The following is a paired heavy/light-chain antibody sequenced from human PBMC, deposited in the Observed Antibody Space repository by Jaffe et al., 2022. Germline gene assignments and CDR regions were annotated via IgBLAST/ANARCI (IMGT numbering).Light chain of an antibody. J-gene: IGKJ2*01. Sequence: DIQMTQSPSSLSTSVGDTVTISCQASQDISDRLNWYQQKPGEAPKVLIYDASNLETGVPSRFSGSGSGTDFTFTITNLQPEDIATYYCQHYDNIYTFGQGTKLEIK. CDR2: DAS. CDR3: QHYDNIYT. V-gene: IGKV1-33*01. CDR1: QDISDR.
Heavy chain of an antibody. D-gene: IGHD6-13*01. V-gene: IGHV4-61*02. CDR3: ARDEVAAGLYWYFDL. Sequence: QVQLQESGPGLVKPSQTLSLTCTVSGASINSGSYYWSWIRQPAGKGLEWIGRIYTTGTPNYNPSLKSRVTISLDTSKSQFSLNLTSVTAADTAVYYCARDEVAAGLYWYFDLWGRGTMVTVSS. CDR2: IYTTGTP. CDR1: GASINSGSYY. J-gene: IGHJ2*01.